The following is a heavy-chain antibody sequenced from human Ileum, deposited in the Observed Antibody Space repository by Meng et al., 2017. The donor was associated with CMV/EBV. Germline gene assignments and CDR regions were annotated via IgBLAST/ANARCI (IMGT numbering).Heavy chain of an antibody. J-gene: IGHJ4*02. CDR3: ARSKYGSVFDPSDS. D-gene: IGHD5/OR15-5a*01. CDR2: ISGSGGST. V-gene: IGHV3-23*01. Sequence: EVQLLESGGGLVQPGGSLRLSCAASGFTFSNSAMNWVRQAPGKGLEWVSSISGSGGSTYYADSVKGRFTISRDNSQKTLFLQIDNLGVEDTAVYYCARSKYGSVFDPSDSWGQGTLVTVSS. CDR1: GFTFSNSA.